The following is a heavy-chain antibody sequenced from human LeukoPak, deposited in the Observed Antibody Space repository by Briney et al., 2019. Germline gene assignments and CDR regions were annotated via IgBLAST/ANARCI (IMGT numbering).Heavy chain of an antibody. CDR3: ERAVGATTFDY. CDR2: VYSDGIST. CDR1: GFTFSSYW. J-gene: IGHJ4*02. D-gene: IGHD1-26*01. Sequence: AGGSLRLSCAASGFTFSSYWMHWVRQAPGKGLVWVSLVYSDGISTYYADSVKGRFTISRDNAKNTLYLQMNSLRAEDTAVYYCERAVGATTFDYWGQGTLVTVSS. V-gene: IGHV3-74*01.